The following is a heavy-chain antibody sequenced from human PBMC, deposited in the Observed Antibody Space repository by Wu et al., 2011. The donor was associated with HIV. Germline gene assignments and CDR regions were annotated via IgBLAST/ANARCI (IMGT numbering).Heavy chain of an antibody. CDR3: ATDLKAFLRLHFLAS. Sequence: QVQLLQSGAEVRKPGASLNISCQTSGNDFTNFYLHWVRQSPGQGLEWMGVINPTGRSASYAQKFQGRVTMTRDTSTGTVYMELDSLRIDDSALYYCATDLKAFLRLHFLASWGQGTLVTVSS. J-gene: IGHJ5*02. D-gene: IGHD2/OR15-2a*01. CDR2: INPTGRSA. V-gene: IGHV1-46*01. CDR1: GNDFTNFY.